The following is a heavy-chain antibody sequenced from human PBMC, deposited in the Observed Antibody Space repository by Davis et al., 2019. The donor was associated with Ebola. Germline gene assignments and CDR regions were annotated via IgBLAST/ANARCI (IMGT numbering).Heavy chain of an antibody. J-gene: IGHJ4*02. D-gene: IGHD2-21*02. CDR3: AGVVVTAEGY. CDR1: GFTFSSYA. CDR2: ISYDGSNK. Sequence: GESLKISCAASGFTFSSYAMHWVRQAPGKGLEWVAVISYDGSNKYYADSVKGRFTISRDNSKNTLYLQMNSLRAEDTAVYYCAGVVVTAEGYWGQGTLVTVSS. V-gene: IGHV3-30-3*01.